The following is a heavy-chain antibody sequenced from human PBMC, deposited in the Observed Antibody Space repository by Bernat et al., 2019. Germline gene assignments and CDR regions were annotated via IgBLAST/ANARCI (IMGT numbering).Heavy chain of an antibody. CDR2: INNDGSDT. V-gene: IGHV3-74*01. D-gene: IGHD3-3*01. J-gene: IGHJ3*02. Sequence: EVQLLESGGGLVQPGGSLRLSCAASGFTFTDYWMHWVRQAPGKGLVWVSRINNDGSDTIYADSVKGRFTLSRDNAKNTLYLQMNSLRVEDTAVYYCARGGWSHGFDIWGQGTMVTVSS. CDR1: GFTFTDYW. CDR3: ARGGWSHGFDI.